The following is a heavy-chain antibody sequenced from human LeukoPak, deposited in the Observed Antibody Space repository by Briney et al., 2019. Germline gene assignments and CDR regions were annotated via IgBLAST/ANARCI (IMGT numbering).Heavy chain of an antibody. CDR3: ALSRYSSSSVWDF. D-gene: IGHD6-6*01. Sequence: GGPLRLSCAASGFTVSSNYMSWVRQAPGKGLEWVSVIYSDDTTYYADSVKGRFTISRDNSKNTLHLQMNSLRAEDMAVYYCALSRYSSSSVWDFWGQGTLVTVSS. CDR1: GFTVSSNY. CDR2: IYSDDTT. J-gene: IGHJ4*02. V-gene: IGHV3-66*01.